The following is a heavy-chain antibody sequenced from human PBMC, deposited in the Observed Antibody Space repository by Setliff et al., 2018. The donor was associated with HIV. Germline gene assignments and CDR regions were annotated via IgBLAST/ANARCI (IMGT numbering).Heavy chain of an antibody. CDR3: ATWGGSPDGYFYYYMDV. D-gene: IGHD1-26*01. CDR2: INPSSGGT. J-gene: IGHJ6*03. V-gene: IGHV1-2*06. Sequence: ASVKVSCKASGYTFTGYYIHWVRRAPGQGLEWMGQINPSSGGTNYAPKFQGRVTMTRDKSSSTAYMELSRLRSDDTAVYYCATWGGSPDGYFYYYMDVWGKGTTVTVSS. CDR1: GYTFTGYY.